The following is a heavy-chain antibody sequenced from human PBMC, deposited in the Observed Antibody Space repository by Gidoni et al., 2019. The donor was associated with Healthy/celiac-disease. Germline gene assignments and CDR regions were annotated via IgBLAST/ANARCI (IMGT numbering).Heavy chain of an antibody. V-gene: IGHV3-21*01. CDR2: ISSSSSYI. Sequence: GFTFSSYSMNWVRQAPGKGLEWVSSISSSSSYIYYADSVKGRFTISRDNAKNSLYLQMNSLRAEDTAVYYCARGGYDYFDYWGQGTLVTVSS. CDR3: ARGGYDYFDY. J-gene: IGHJ4*02. CDR1: GFTFSSYS. D-gene: IGHD5-12*01.